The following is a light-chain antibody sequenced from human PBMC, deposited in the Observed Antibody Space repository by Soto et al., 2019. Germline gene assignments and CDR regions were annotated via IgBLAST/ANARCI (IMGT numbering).Light chain of an antibody. V-gene: IGLV2-14*01. CDR1: SSDVGGYNY. J-gene: IGLJ1*01. Sequence: QSALTQPASVSGSPGQSLTISCTGTSSDVGGYNYVSWYQQHPGKAPKLMIYDVSNRPSGVSNRFSGSKSGNTASLTISGHQAEDEADYYCSSYTSSSTLVVFGTGTKLTVL. CDR3: SSYTSSSTLVV. CDR2: DVS.